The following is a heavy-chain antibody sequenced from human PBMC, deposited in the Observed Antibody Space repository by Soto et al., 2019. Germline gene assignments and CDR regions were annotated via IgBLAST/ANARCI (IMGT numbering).Heavy chain of an antibody. D-gene: IGHD6-6*01. CDR1: GFTFTTYA. CDR3: AKNWDTTSSSSSH. V-gene: IGHV3-23*01. J-gene: IGHJ4*02. Sequence: EVQLLESGGGLVQPGGSQRLSCAASGFTFTTYAMSWVRQAPGKGLEWVSAISGSGGSTYYADSVKGRFTISRDNSKNTLYLQMHSLRAEDTAVYYCAKNWDTTSSSSSHWGQGTLVTVSP. CDR2: ISGSGGST.